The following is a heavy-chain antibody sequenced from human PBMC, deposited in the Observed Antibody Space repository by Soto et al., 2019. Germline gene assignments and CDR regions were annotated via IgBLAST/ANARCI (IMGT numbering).Heavy chain of an antibody. V-gene: IGHV3-30*18. J-gene: IGHJ4*02. CDR1: GFTFSGYG. D-gene: IGHD2-15*01. CDR2: ISYYGSTQ. Sequence: GASLRLSCVASGFTFSGYGMHWVRQAPGKGLEWVAVISYYGSTQYYADSVKGRFTISRDNSKNTLFLQMSSLRPEDTAVYYCEKDSETSIAHWGQGTLVTVSS. CDR3: EKDSETSIAH.